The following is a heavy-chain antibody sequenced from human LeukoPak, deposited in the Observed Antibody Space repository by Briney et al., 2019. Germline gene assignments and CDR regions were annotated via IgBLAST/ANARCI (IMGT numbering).Heavy chain of an antibody. Sequence: PSDTLSLTCAVSGYSISSSNWWGWIRQPPGKGLEWIGYIYYSGSTNYNPSLKSRVTISVDTSKNQFSLKLSSVTAADTAVYYCARARYCSSTSCYTPFDYWGQGTLVTVSS. CDR3: ARARYCSSTSCYTPFDY. CDR2: IYYSGST. CDR1: GYSISSSNW. J-gene: IGHJ4*02. V-gene: IGHV4-28*03. D-gene: IGHD2-2*02.